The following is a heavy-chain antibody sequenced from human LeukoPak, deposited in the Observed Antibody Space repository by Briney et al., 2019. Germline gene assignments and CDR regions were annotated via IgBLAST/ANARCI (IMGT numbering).Heavy chain of an antibody. D-gene: IGHD5-18*01. CDR3: ARGRWERGYSYGYDDY. V-gene: IGHV1-8*01. J-gene: IGHJ4*02. CDR2: MNPNSGNT. Sequence: AASVKVSCKASGYTFTSYDINWVRQATGQGLEWMGWMNPNSGNTGYAQKFQGRVTMTRNTSISTAYMELSSLRSEETAVFYCARGRWERGYSYGYDDYWGQGTLVTVSS. CDR1: GYTFTSYD.